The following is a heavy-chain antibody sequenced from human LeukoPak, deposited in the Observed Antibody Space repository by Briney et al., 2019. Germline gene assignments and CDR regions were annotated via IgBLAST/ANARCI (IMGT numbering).Heavy chain of an antibody. D-gene: IGHD1-26*01. J-gene: IGHJ4*02. CDR3: ARVGGTRYFDY. V-gene: IGHV4-59*01. Sequence: SETLSLTCTVSGVPISSYYWRWLRQPPRKGLEWIGYIYYTGSTNYNLSLKSRVTISVDTSKNQFSLKLSSVAAADTAVYYCARVGGTRYFDYWGQGTQVTISS. CDR1: GVPISSYY. CDR2: IYYTGST.